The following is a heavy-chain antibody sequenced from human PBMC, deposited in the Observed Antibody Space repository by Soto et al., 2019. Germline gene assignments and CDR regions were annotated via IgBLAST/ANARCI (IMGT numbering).Heavy chain of an antibody. D-gene: IGHD3-3*01. CDR2: INHSGST. Sequence: GTLSLTCAVYGGSFSGYYWSWIRQPPGKGLEWIGEINHSGSTNYNPSLKSRVTISVDTSKNQFSLKLSSVTAADTAVYYCARFGRSYDFWSGYFVHDYWGQGTLVTVSS. CDR3: ARFGRSYDFWSGYFVHDY. V-gene: IGHV4-34*01. J-gene: IGHJ4*02. CDR1: GGSFSGYY.